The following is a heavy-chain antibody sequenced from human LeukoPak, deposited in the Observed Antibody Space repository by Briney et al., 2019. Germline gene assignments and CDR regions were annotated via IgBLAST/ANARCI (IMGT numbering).Heavy chain of an antibody. CDR2: ISGSGGST. J-gene: IGHJ3*02. CDR1: GFTFSSYA. Sequence: GGSLRLSCAASGFTFSSYAMSWVRQAPGKGLEWVSAISGSGGSTYYADSVKGRFTISRDNSKNTLYLQMNSLRAEDTAVYYCARSGGVVPGAFDIWGQGTMVTVSS. D-gene: IGHD3-16*01. V-gene: IGHV3-23*01. CDR3: ARSGGVVPGAFDI.